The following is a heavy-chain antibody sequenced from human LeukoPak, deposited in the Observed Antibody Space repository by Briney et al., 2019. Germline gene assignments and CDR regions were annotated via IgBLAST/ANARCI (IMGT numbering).Heavy chain of an antibody. CDR2: FYSGGST. J-gene: IGHJ3*02. V-gene: IGHV3-66*01. Sequence: GGPLRLSCAASGFTVSSNYMSWVRQGPGKGLEWVSIFYSGGSTYYADSVKGRFTISRDNTKNTLYLQMNSLRAEDTAVYYCARVDGAFDIWGQGTMVTVSS. CDR3: ARVDGAFDI. D-gene: IGHD3-9*01. CDR1: GFTVSSNY.